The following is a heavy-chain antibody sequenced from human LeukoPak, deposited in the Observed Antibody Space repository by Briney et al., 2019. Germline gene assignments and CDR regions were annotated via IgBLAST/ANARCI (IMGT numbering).Heavy chain of an antibody. CDR1: GGSISSYY. V-gene: IGHV4-59*01. Sequence: SETLSLTCTVSGGSISSYYWSWIRQPPGKGLEWIGYIYYSGSTNYNPSLQSRVTISVDTSKNQFSLKLSSVTAADTAVYYCARDRGGYDIVWGQGTLVTVSS. CDR2: IYYSGST. CDR3: ARDRGGYDIV. J-gene: IGHJ4*02. D-gene: IGHD3-9*01.